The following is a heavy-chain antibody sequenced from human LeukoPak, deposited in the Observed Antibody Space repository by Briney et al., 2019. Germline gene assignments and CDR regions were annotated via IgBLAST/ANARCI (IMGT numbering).Heavy chain of an antibody. CDR1: GGSISSGGYY. Sequence: SQTLSLTCTVSGGSISSGGYYWSWIRQHPGKGLEWIGYIYYSGSTYYNPSLKSRVTISVGTSKNQFSLKLSSVTAADTAVYYCARIPTAALGGNYVDYWGQGTLVTVSS. J-gene: IGHJ4*02. D-gene: IGHD4-23*01. CDR2: IYYSGST. V-gene: IGHV4-31*03. CDR3: ARIPTAALGGNYVDY.